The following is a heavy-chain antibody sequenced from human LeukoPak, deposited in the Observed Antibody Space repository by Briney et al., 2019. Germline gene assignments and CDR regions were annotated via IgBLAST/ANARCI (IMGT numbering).Heavy chain of an antibody. D-gene: IGHD2-21*01. J-gene: IGHJ5*02. CDR1: GGSISSSSYY. CDR3: TRHGAVIGPAYWFDP. V-gene: IGHV4-39*01. CDR2: IYYSGST. Sequence: KASETLSLTCTVSGGSISSSSYYWGWIRQPPGKGLEWIGSIYYSGSTYYNPSLESRVTISVDTSKNQFSLKLSSVTAADTALYYCTRHGAVIGPAYWFDPWGQGTLVTVSS.